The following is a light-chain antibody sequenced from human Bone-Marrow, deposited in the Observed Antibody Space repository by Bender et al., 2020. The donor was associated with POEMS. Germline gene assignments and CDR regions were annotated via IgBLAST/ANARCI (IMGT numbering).Light chain of an antibody. CDR1: SSNVGSYNY. CDR3: CSYAGTYTFV. Sequence: QSALTQPRSVSGSPGQSVTISCTGTSSNVGSYNYVSWYQQHPGKAPKLMIYDVNKWPSGVPDRFSGSKSGNTASLTISGLQAEDEADYYCCSYAGTYTFVFGGGTKLTVL. J-gene: IGLJ2*01. CDR2: DVN. V-gene: IGLV2-11*01.